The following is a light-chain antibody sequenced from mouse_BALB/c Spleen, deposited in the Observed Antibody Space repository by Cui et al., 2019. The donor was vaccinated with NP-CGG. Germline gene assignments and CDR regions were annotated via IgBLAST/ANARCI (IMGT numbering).Light chain of an antibody. CDR1: TGAVTTSNY. Sequence: QAVVSLESALTTSPGETVTLTCRSSTGAVTTSNYANWVQEKPDHLFTGLIGVINNRAPGVPARFSGSLIGDKAALTITGAQTEDEAIYFCALWYSNHWVFGGGTKLTVL. CDR3: ALWYSNHWV. J-gene: IGLJ1*01. CDR2: VIN. V-gene: IGLV1*01.